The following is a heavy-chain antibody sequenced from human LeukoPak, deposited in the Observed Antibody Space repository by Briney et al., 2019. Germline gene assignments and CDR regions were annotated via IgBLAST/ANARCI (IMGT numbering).Heavy chain of an antibody. CDR1: GGSISSYY. V-gene: IGHV4-4*07. J-gene: IGHJ4*02. D-gene: IGHD5-12*01. CDR2: IYTSGST. CDR3: ARHNRTLRKKYYFDY. Sequence: SETLSLTCTVSGGSISSYYWSWIRQPAGKGLEWIGHIYTSGSTNYNPSLKSQVTMSVDTSKNQFSLKLSSVTAADTAVYYCARHNRTLRKKYYFDYWGQGTLVTVSS.